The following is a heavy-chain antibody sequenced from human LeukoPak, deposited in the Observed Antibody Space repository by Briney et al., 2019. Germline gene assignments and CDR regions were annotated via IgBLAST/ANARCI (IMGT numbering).Heavy chain of an antibody. D-gene: IGHD6-13*01. CDR1: GVTFSSYA. J-gene: IGHJ3*02. CDR2: ISGSGGST. Sequence: QAGGSLRLSCAASGVTFSSYAMSWVRQPPGKGLEWVSAISGSGGSTYYADSVKGRFTISRDNSKNTLYLQMNSLRAGDTAVYYCAKVLSAAAGASNAFDIWGQGTMVTVSS. CDR3: AKVLSAAAGASNAFDI. V-gene: IGHV3-23*01.